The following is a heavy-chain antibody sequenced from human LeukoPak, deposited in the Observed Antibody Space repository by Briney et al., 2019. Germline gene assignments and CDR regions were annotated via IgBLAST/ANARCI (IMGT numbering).Heavy chain of an antibody. Sequence: LRLSCAASGFTFSSYAMSWVRQPPGKALEWIGYIYFSGTTYYKPALKSRVSMSVDTSKNQFSLKLSSVTAADTAMYYCARSTGWLQPFDYWGQGTLVTVSS. CDR3: ARSTGWLQPFDY. CDR2: IYFSGTT. CDR1: GFTFSSYA. J-gene: IGHJ4*02. V-gene: IGHV4-30-4*01. D-gene: IGHD5-24*01.